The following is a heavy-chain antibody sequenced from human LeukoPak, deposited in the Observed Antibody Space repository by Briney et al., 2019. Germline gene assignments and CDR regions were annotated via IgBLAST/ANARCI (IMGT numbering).Heavy chain of an antibody. CDR1: GGTFSSYA. J-gene: IGHJ6*02. D-gene: IGHD2-2*01. CDR3: ASPCYQLPPYYYYGMDV. V-gene: IGHV1-69*13. CDR2: IIPIFGTA. Sequence: ASVKVSCKASGGTFSSYAISWVRQAPGQGLEWMGGIIPIFGTANYAQKFQGRVTITADESTSTAYMELSSLRSEGTAVYYCASPCYQLPPYYYYGMDVWGQGTTVTVSS.